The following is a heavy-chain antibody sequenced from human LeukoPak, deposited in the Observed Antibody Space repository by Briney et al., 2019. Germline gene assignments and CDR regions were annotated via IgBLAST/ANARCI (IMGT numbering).Heavy chain of an antibody. CDR3: ARSFSASQQYSSSWYYYYMDV. D-gene: IGHD6-13*01. V-gene: IGHV1-46*01. J-gene: IGHJ6*03. CDR1: GYTFTSYY. Sequence: ASVKVSCKASGYTFTSYYLHWVRQAPGQGLEWMGIINPSGGSTSYAQKFQGRVTMTRDMSTSTVYMELSSLRSEDTAVYYCARSFSASQQYSSSWYYYYMDVWGTGTTVTVSS. CDR2: INPSGGST.